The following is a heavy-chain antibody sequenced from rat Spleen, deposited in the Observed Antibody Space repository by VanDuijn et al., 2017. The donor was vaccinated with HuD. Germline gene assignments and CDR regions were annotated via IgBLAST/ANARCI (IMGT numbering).Heavy chain of an antibody. V-gene: IGHV5-58*01. Sequence: EVQLAETGGGSVQPGRSLKLSCVASGFTFSRYWMYWVRQAPGKGLEWVSSINTDGGSTYYPDSVKGRFTISRDNAENTVYLQMNSLRSEDTATYYCAKGVGYPGVMDAWGQGASVTVSS. J-gene: IGHJ4*01. CDR1: GFTFSRYW. CDR2: INTDGGST. CDR3: AKGVGYPGVMDA. D-gene: IGHD1-4*01.